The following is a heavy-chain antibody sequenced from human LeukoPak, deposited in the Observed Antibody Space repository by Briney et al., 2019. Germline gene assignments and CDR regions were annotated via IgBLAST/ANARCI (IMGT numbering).Heavy chain of an antibody. D-gene: IGHD2-21*02. J-gene: IGHJ4*02. CDR3: ARLRVTTGFDY. CDR1: GGSISSSSYY. Sequence: SETLSLTCTVSGGSISSSSYYWGWIRQPPGKGLEWIGSIYYSGSTYYNPSLKSRVTISVDTSKNQFSLKLNSVTVADTAVYFCARLRVTTGFDYWGQGIPVTVSS. CDR2: IYYSGST. V-gene: IGHV4-39*01.